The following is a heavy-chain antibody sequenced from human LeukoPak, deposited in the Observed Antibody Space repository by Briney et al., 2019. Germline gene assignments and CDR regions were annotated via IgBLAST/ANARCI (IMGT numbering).Heavy chain of an antibody. J-gene: IGHJ4*02. D-gene: IGHD2-15*01. CDR3: ARDPYCSGDTCYSPYDY. Sequence: ASVKVSCKASGYTFTGYYMHWVRQAPGQGLEWMGRINPNSGGTNYAQKFQGRVTMTRDTSITTAYMELSSLKSDDTAFYYCARDPYCSGDTCYSPYDYWGQGTLVTVSS. V-gene: IGHV1-2*06. CDR2: INPNSGGT. CDR1: GYTFTGYY.